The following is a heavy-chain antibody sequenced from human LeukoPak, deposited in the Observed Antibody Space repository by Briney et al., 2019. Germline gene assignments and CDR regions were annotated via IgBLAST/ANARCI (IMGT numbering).Heavy chain of an antibody. Sequence: GGSLRLSCAASGFTVSSNYMSWVRQAPGKGLEWVSVIYSGGSTYYADSVKGRFTISRDNSKNTLYLQMNSLRAEDTALYYCAKGKFGDPLNYWGQGTLVTVSS. CDR2: IYSGGST. CDR3: AKGKFGDPLNY. V-gene: IGHV3-66*01. J-gene: IGHJ4*02. D-gene: IGHD3-10*01. CDR1: GFTVSSNY.